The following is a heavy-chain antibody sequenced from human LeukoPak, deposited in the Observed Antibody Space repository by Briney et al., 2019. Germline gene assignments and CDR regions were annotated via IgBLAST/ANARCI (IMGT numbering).Heavy chain of an antibody. Sequence: HPGGSLRLSCAASGFTFSTYAVNWVRQAPGKGLDLVSAISSSAGSTYYADSVKGRFTISRDNSKNTLYLRMNSLRAVETGLFYSAKARATVTAISDYWGQGTLVTVSS. CDR2: ISSSAGST. J-gene: IGHJ4*02. CDR3: AKARATVTAISDY. V-gene: IGHV3-23*01. CDR1: GFTFSTYA. D-gene: IGHD4-17*01.